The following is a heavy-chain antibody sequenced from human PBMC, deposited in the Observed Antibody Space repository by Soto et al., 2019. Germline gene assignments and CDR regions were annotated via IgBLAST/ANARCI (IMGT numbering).Heavy chain of an antibody. Sequence: SETLSLTCTVSGGSISSGGYYWSWIRQHPGKGLEWIGYIYYSGSTYYNPSLKSRVTISVDTSKNQFSLKLSSVTAADTAVYYCAREHGDQSYYYYGMDVWGQGTTVTVSS. J-gene: IGHJ6*02. CDR3: AREHGDQSYYYYGMDV. CDR1: GGSISSGGYY. V-gene: IGHV4-31*03. D-gene: IGHD4-17*01. CDR2: IYYSGST.